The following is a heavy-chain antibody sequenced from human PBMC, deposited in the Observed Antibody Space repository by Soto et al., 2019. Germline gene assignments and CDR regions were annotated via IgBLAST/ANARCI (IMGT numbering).Heavy chain of an antibody. CDR2: ISSTGGST. Sequence: GGSLRLSCSASGFTFTNYAIHWICQAQGKGLEYVSAISSTGGSTYYADSVKGRFTISRDNSKNTVYLQMSSLRSEDSAVYYCVARYCSSTTCYQVDYWGQGTLVTVSS. J-gene: IGHJ4*02. D-gene: IGHD2-2*01. V-gene: IGHV3-64D*06. CDR1: GFTFTNYA. CDR3: VARYCSSTTCYQVDY.